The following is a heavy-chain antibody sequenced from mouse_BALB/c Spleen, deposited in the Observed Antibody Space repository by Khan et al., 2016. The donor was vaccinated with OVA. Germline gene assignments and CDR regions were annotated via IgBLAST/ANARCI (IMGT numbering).Heavy chain of an antibody. D-gene: IGHD2-14*01. CDR1: GYTFSTYT. Sequence: VQLKQSGAELARPVASVKMSCKASGYTFSTYTMHWVKQSPGQGLEWIGYINPSNGYTNYNQKFKNKSILTADKSSSTAYMQLSSLTSDYSAVYYCAREGAYYSSDGRVSYWGQGTLVTVSA. J-gene: IGHJ3*01. V-gene: IGHV1-4*01. CDR3: AREGAYYSSDGRVSY. CDR2: INPSNGYT.